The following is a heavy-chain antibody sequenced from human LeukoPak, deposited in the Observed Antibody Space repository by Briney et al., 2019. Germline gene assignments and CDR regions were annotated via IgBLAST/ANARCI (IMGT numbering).Heavy chain of an antibody. CDR1: GFTFSNAW. CDR2: IQSKTAGGTT. V-gene: IGHV3-15*01. J-gene: IGHJ4*02. CDR3: TTDASPYCSNGKCYSGGNFDY. Sequence: GGPLRLSCAASGFTFSNAWMSWVRQAPGKGLEWVGHIQSKTAGGTTDYSEPVKRRFTISRDDSQNTLYLQMNSLQTGDAAVYYCTTDASPYCSNGKCYSGGNFDYWGQGTLVTVSS. D-gene: IGHD2-8*01.